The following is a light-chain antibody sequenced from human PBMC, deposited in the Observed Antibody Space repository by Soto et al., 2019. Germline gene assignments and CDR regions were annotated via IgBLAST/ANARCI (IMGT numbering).Light chain of an antibody. CDR2: DAS. CDR1: QSISSW. V-gene: IGKV1-5*01. Sequence: DIQMTQSPSTLSASVGDRVTITCRASQSISSWLAWYQQKPGKAPKLLIYDASNRATGIPARFSGSGSGTDFTLTISSLEPEDFAVYYCQQRSNWQGATFGGGTKVEIK. J-gene: IGKJ4*01. CDR3: QQRSNWQGAT.